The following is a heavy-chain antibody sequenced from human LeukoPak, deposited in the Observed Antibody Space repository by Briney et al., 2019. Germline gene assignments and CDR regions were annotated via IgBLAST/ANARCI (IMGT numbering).Heavy chain of an antibody. CDR1: GFTFSSYA. J-gene: IGHJ5*02. V-gene: IGHV3-23*01. D-gene: IGHD6-13*01. CDR3: AKSEVVSAAGTHSYSWFDP. Sequence: GGSLRLSCAASGFTFSSYAMSWVRQAPGKGLEWVSAISGSGGSTYYADSVKGRFTISRDNSKNTLYLQMNSLRAEDTAVYYCAKSEVVSAAGTHSYSWFDPWGQGTLVTVSS. CDR2: ISGSGGST.